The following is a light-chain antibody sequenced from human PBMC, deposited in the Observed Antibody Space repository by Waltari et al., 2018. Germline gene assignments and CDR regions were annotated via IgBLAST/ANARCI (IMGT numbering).Light chain of an antibody. Sequence: SYELTQPPSVSVSPGQTARITCSGDSLPTTYAYWYQQKSGQVPALVIFEEDKRPTGRPERVSGCRSGTVATLTIKGAQVEDEADYYWYSTDSSTKHRVFGGGTKLTVL. V-gene: IGLV3-10*01. J-gene: IGLJ2*01. CDR1: SLPTTY. CDR3: YSTDSSTKHRV. CDR2: EED.